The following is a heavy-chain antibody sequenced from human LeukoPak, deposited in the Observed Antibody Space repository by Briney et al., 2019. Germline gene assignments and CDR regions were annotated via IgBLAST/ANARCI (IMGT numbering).Heavy chain of an antibody. CDR2: INPSGGST. V-gene: IGHV1-46*01. Sequence: ASVKVSCKASGYTFTSYYMHWVRQAPGQGLEWMGIINPSGGSTSYAQKFQGRVTMTRDTSTSTVYMELSSLRSEDTAVYYCASPRALYCSSTSCQTANGAFDIWGQGTMVTVSS. J-gene: IGHJ3*02. D-gene: IGHD2-2*01. CDR1: GYTFTSYY. CDR3: ASPRALYCSSTSCQTANGAFDI.